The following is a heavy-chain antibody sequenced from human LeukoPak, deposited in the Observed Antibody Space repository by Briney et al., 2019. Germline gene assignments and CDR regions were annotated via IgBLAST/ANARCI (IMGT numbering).Heavy chain of an antibody. V-gene: IGHV5-51*01. CDR2: IYPGDSDT. J-gene: IGHJ1*01. CDR1: GYSFTSYW. Sequence: GESLKIACKGSGYSFTSYWIGWVRQMPGKGLEGIGSIYPGDSDTRYSPSFQGQVTISVDKSMSTAYLQWSSLTASDTAMYYCARHGSRQWLAINEQYFQHWGQGTLVTVSS. D-gene: IGHD6-19*01. CDR3: ARHGSRQWLAINEQYFQH.